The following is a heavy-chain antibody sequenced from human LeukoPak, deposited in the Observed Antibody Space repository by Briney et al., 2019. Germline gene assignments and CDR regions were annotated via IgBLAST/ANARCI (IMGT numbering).Heavy chain of an antibody. CDR1: GFTFSSYS. CDR2: ITSDSRYM. D-gene: IGHD3-22*01. V-gene: IGHV3-21*04. CDR3: ARGKRRGYSFDY. J-gene: IGHJ4*02. Sequence: MPGGSLRLSCAASGFTFSSYSMNWVRQAPGKGLEWVSSITSDSRYMYYADSVKGRFTISRDNAKNSLYLQMNSLRAEDTALYYCARGKRRGYSFDYWGQGTLVTVSS.